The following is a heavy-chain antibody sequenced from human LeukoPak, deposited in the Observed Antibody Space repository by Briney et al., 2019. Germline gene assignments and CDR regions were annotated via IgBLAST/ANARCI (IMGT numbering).Heavy chain of an antibody. CDR2: INHSGST. J-gene: IGHJ4*02. Sequence: SETLSLTCAVYGGSFSGYYWSWIRQPPGKGLEWIGEINHSGSTNYNPSLKSRVTISVDTSKNQFSLKLSSVTAADTAVYYCARGFGYGDYAYFDYWGQGTLVTVSS. D-gene: IGHD4-17*01. V-gene: IGHV4-34*01. CDR1: GGSFSGYY. CDR3: ARGFGYGDYAYFDY.